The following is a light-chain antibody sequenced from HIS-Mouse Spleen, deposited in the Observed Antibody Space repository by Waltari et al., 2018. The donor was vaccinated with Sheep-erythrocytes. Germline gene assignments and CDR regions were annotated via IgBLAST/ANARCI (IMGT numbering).Light chain of an antibody. CDR2: QDS. Sequence: SYELTQPPSVSVSPGPTASLTCPGDQLGDTYASWYQQKPGQSPVLVSSQDSNRPSGIPERFSGSNSGNTATLTISGTQAMDEADYYCQAWDSSTAWNVVFGGGTKLTVL. V-gene: IGLV3-1*01. J-gene: IGLJ2*01. CDR3: QAWDSSTAWNVV. CDR1: QLGDTY.